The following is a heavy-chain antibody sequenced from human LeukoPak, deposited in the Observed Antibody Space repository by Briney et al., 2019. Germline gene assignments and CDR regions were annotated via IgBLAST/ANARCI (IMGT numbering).Heavy chain of an antibody. CDR3: AKDVSSGMDV. V-gene: IGHV3-30*02. D-gene: IGHD3-16*02. Sequence: GGSLRLSCAASGFIFRNYGMHWVRQAPGKGLEWVAFIRYDGSTKPYAASVKGRFTISRDNSENTLYLQMSSLGPEDTAVYYCAKDVSSGMDVWGKGTTVTVSS. CDR1: GFIFRNYG. CDR2: IRYDGSTK. J-gene: IGHJ6*03.